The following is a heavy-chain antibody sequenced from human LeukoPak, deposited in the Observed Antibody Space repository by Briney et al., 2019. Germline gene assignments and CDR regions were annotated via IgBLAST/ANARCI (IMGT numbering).Heavy chain of an antibody. CDR1: GGSISSGGYS. Sequence: SETLSLTRAVSGGSISSGGYSWSWIRQPPGKGLEWIGYIYHSGSTYYNPSLKSRVTISVDRSKNQFSLKLSSVTAADTAVYYCARDGMTTVTPFDLWGRGTLVTVSS. V-gene: IGHV4-30-2*01. CDR3: ARDGMTTVTPFDL. J-gene: IGHJ2*01. D-gene: IGHD4-11*01. CDR2: IYHSGST.